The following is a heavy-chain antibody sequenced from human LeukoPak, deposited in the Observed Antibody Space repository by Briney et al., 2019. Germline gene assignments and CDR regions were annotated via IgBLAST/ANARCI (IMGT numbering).Heavy chain of an antibody. D-gene: IGHD5-24*01. J-gene: IGHJ4*02. CDR2: INPNSGGT. CDR1: GYTLTELS. V-gene: IGHV1-2*06. CDR3: ARDSVEMATILDY. Sequence: ASVKVSCKVSGYTLTELSMHWVRQAPGQGLEWMGRINPNSGGTNYAQKFQGRVTMTRDTSISTAYMELSRLRSDDTAVYYCARDSVEMATILDYWGQGTLVTVSS.